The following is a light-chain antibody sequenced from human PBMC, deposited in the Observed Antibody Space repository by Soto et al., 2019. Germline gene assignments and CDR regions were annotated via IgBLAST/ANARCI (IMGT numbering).Light chain of an antibody. Sequence: QSALTQPASVSGSPGQSITISCTGTSSDVGSRNLVSWYQQHPGKAPKLIIYEVTKWPSGVSNRFSGSKSGNTASLTIFGLQAEDEAGYYCCSYAGSYTWVFGGGTNLTVL. CDR3: CSYAGSYTWV. CDR1: SSDVGSRNL. J-gene: IGLJ3*02. V-gene: IGLV2-23*02. CDR2: EVT.